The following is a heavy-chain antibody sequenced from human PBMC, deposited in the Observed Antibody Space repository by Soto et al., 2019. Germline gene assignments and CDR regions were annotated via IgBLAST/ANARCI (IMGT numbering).Heavy chain of an antibody. CDR2: ISAYSGNT. D-gene: IGHD3-3*01. J-gene: IGHJ3*02. V-gene: IGHV1-18*01. CDR3: AREYDFWSGVTAFDI. Sequence: ASVKVSCKASGYTFTSYGISWVRQAPGQGLEWMGWISAYSGNTNYAQKLQGRVTMTTDTSTSTAYMELRSLRSDDTAVYYCAREYDFWSGVTAFDIWGQGTMVTVSS. CDR1: GYTFTSYG.